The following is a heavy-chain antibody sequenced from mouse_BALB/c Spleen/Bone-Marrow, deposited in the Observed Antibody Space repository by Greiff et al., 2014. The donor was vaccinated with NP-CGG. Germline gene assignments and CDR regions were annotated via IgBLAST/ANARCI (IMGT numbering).Heavy chain of an antibody. J-gene: IGHJ4*01. CDR2: INPSSGYT. CDR1: GYTFTSFT. Sequence: VQLQESGAELARPGASVKMSCKASGYTFTSFTIHWVKQRPGQGLEWIGYINPSSGYTNYNQNFKDKATLTADKSASTAYMQLTSVTSEDSAVYYCARRDYGPFYALDYWGQGTSVTVSS. V-gene: IGHV1-4*01. CDR3: ARRDYGPFYALDY. D-gene: IGHD1-2*01.